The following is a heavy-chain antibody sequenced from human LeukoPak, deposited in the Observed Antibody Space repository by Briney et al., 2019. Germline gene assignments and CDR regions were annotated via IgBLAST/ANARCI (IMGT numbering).Heavy chain of an antibody. Sequence: ESGPTLLKPTPTLTLTCTFSGFSLSTSGVGVGWIRQPPGKALEWPAPIYWNDDKRYSPSLKSRLTITKDTSKNQVVLTMTNMDPVDTATYYCARTLYSSSWYTNEGNWFDPWGQGTLVTVSS. CDR1: GFSLSTSGVG. V-gene: IGHV2-5*01. CDR3: ARTLYSSSWYTNEGNWFDP. J-gene: IGHJ5*02. CDR2: IYWNDDK. D-gene: IGHD6-13*01.